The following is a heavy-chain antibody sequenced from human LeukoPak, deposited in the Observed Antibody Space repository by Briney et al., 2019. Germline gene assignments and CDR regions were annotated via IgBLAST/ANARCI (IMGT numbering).Heavy chain of an antibody. CDR2: ISYDGSNK. J-gene: IGHJ4*02. D-gene: IGHD2-2*01. Sequence: GGSLRLSCAASGFTFSSYAMHWVRQAPGKGLEWVAVISYDGSNKYHADSVKGRFTISGDNSKNTLYLQMNSLRAEDTAVYYCARDRAGVPAAPGDYWGQGTLVTVSS. CDR1: GFTFSSYA. V-gene: IGHV3-30-3*01. CDR3: ARDRAGVPAAPGDY.